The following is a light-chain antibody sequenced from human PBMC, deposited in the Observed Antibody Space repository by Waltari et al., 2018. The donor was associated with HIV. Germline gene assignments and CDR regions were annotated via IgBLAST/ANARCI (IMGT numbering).Light chain of an antibody. CDR3: SSYGGSSNLYV. CDR2: EVS. J-gene: IGLJ1*01. CDR1: SSAVGGYKY. Sequence: QSALTQPPSASGSPGQSVTISCTGTSSAVGGYKYVPWYQQHPGKAPKLMIYEVSKRPSGVPDRFSGSKSGNTASLTVSGLQPEDEADYYCSSYGGSSNLYVFGTGTKVTVL. V-gene: IGLV2-8*01.